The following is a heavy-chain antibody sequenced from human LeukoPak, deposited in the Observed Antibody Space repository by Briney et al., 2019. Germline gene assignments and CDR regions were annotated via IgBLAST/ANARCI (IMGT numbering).Heavy chain of an antibody. CDR1: GFTFSSYG. Sequence: PGGSLRLSCAASGFTFSSYGMHWVRQAPGKGLEWVAVISYDGSNKYYADSVKGRFTISRDNSKNTLYLQMDSLRVEDTAVYYCARDPGPYDWVNHRVFDAFDFWGQGTMVTVSS. J-gene: IGHJ3*01. CDR2: ISYDGSNK. V-gene: IGHV3-30*03. CDR3: ARDPGPYDWVNHRVFDAFDF. D-gene: IGHD3-16*02.